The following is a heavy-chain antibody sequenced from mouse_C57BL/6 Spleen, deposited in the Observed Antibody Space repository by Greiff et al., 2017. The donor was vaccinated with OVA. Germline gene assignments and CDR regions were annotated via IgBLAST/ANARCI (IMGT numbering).Heavy chain of an antibody. D-gene: IGHD1-1*01. CDR2: IDPANGNT. CDR3: ANSTVLYYYALDY. J-gene: IGHJ4*01. CDR1: GFNIKTTY. Sequence: EVQLQQSVAELVRPGASVKLSCTASGFNIKTTYMHWVKQRPEQGLEWIGRIDPANGNTKYAPKFQGKATITADTSSNTAYLQLLSLTSEDTAIYYCANSTVLYYYALDYWGQGTSVTVSS. V-gene: IGHV14-3*01.